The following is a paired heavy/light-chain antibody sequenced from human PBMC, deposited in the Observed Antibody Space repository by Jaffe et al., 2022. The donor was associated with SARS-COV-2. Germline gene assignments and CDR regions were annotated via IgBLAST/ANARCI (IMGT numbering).Light chain of an antibody. CDR3: SSYAGSNKRV. CDR1: SSDVGGYNY. CDR2: EVS. V-gene: IGLV2-8*01. J-gene: IGLJ1*01. Sequence: QSALTQPPSASGSPGQSVTISCTGTSSDVGGYNYVSWYQQHPGKAPKLMIYEVSKRPSGVPDRFSGSKSGNTASLTVSGLQAEDEADYYCSSYAGSNKRVFGTGTKVTVL.
Heavy chain of an antibody. CDR1: GFTVSSNY. Sequence: EVQLVESGGGLVQPGGSLRLSCAASGFTVSSNYMSWVRQAPGKGLEWVSVIYSGGSTYYADSVKGRFTISRHNSKNTLYLQMNSLRAEDTAVYYCARDSSYGGNAPPPYYYGMDVWGQGTTVTVSS. J-gene: IGHJ6*02. CDR3: ARDSSYGGNAPPPYYYGMDV. D-gene: IGHD4-17*01. CDR2: IYSGGST. V-gene: IGHV3-53*04.